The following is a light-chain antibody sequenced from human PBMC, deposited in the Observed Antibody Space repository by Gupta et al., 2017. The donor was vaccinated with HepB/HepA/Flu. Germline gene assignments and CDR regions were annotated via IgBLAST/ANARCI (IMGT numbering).Light chain of an antibody. V-gene: IGKV1-39*01. Sequence: DIQMTQSPSSLSASVGDRVTITCRASQSISTYLNWYRHKPGKAPKLLIYAAFSLQSGVPSRFSGSGSGTDFTLTITRLQPEDFATYYCQQTDSTPHTFGQGTRLEIK. CDR3: QQTDSTPHT. CDR1: QSISTY. CDR2: AAF. J-gene: IGKJ5*01.